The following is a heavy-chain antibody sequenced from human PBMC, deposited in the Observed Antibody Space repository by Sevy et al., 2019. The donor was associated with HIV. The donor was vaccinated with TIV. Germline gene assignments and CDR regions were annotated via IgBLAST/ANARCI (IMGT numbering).Heavy chain of an antibody. J-gene: IGHJ4*02. CDR3: ANPLTFYYCSGSEEIDY. V-gene: IGHV3-48*01. Sequence: GGSLRLSCAASGLTFSTYSMNWVRQAPGKGLEWVSYISSSSSTIYYADSVKGRFTISRDNAKNSLYLQMNSLRAEDTAVYYCANPLTFYYCSGSEEIDYWGRGTLVTVSS. CDR1: GLTFSTYS. D-gene: IGHD3-10*01. CDR2: ISSSSSTI.